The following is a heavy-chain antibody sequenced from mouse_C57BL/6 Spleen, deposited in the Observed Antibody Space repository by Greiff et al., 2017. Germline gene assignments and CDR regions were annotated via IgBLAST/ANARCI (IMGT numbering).Heavy chain of an antibody. Sequence: QVQLQQSGPELVKPGASVKISCKASGYAFSSSWMNWVKQRPGKGLEWIGRIYPGDGDTNYNGKFKGKATLTADKSSSTAYMQLSSLTSEDSAVYFCARSAAQGRDDWGQGTTLTVSS. D-gene: IGHD3-2*02. J-gene: IGHJ2*01. CDR3: ARSAAQGRDD. CDR2: IYPGDGDT. V-gene: IGHV1-82*01. CDR1: GYAFSSSW.